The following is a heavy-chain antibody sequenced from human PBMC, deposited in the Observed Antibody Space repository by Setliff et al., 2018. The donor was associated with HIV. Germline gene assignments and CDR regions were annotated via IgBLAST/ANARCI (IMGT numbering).Heavy chain of an antibody. J-gene: IGHJ6*03. CDR3: ARHCGYSPGQICYYYLDI. D-gene: IGHD5-18*01. V-gene: IGHV4-59*08. CDR1: GDSIRSYY. Sequence: AETLSLTCSVSGDSIRSYYWTWIRQPPGKGLEWVGFIHANGKTNYNPSLKTRVTMSVDTSKNQFSLKLRSVTAAYTAVYYCARHCGYSPGQICYYYLDIWGKGTTVTVSS. CDR2: IHANGKT.